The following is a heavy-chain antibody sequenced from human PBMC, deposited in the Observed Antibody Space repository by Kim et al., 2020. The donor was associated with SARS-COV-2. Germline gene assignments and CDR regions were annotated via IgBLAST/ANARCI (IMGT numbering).Heavy chain of an antibody. J-gene: IGHJ4*02. D-gene: IGHD3-10*01. Sequence: YPGSVKGRFTISRENAKNSLYLQMNSLRAGDTAVYYCARGLWFGEPPFDYWGQGTLVTVSS. V-gene: IGHV3-13*01. CDR3: ARGLWFGEPPFDY.